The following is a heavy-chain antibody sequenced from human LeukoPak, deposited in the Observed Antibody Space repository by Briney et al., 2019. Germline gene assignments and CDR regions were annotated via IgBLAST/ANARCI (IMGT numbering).Heavy chain of an antibody. CDR3: ARVKGDSSGYYYGGVFDY. V-gene: IGHV4-30-2*01. D-gene: IGHD3-22*01. CDR1: GGSISSGGYY. Sequence: SQTLSLTCTVSGGSISSGGYYWSWIRQPPGKGLEWIGFIYDSGSTSYNSSLKSRVAISVDRSKNQFSLKLSSVTAADTAAYYCARVKGDSSGYYYGGVFDYWGQGTLVTVSS. CDR2: IYDSGST. J-gene: IGHJ4*02.